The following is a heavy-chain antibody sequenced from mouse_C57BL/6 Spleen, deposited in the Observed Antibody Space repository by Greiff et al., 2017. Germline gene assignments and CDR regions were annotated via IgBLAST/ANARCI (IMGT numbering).Heavy chain of an antibody. CDR1: GYTFTSYW. CDR3: ANDGYRYFDV. Sequence: QVQLQQPGAELVRPGTSVKLSCKASGYTFTSYWMHWVKQRPGQGLEWIGVIDPSDSYTNYNQKFKGKATLTVDTSSSTAYMQLSSLTSEDSAVYYCANDGYRYFDVWGTGTTVTVSS. CDR2: IDPSDSYT. J-gene: IGHJ1*03. D-gene: IGHD2-3*01. V-gene: IGHV1-59*01.